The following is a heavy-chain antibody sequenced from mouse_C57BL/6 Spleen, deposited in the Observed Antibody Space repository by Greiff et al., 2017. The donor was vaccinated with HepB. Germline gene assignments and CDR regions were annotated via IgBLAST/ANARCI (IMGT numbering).Heavy chain of an antibody. CDR2: ISDGGSYT. D-gene: IGHD2-3*01. CDR3: AREGGWLLLYFDY. V-gene: IGHV5-4*01. Sequence: EVMLVESGGGLVKPGGSLKLSCAASGFTFSSYAMSWVRQTPEKRLEWVATISDGGSYTYYPDNVKGRFTISRDNAKNNLYLQMSHLKSEDTAMYYWAREGGWLLLYFDYWGQGTTLTVSS. CDR1: GFTFSSYA. J-gene: IGHJ2*01.